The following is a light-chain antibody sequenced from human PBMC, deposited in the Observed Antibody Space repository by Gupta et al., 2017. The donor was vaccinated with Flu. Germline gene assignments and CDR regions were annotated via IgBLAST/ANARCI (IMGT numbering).Light chain of an antibody. CDR2: WAS. V-gene: IGKV4-1*01. CDR3: QQYYSTLWT. Sequence: DIVMTQSPDSLAVSLGERATINCKSSQSVLYSSNNKNYLAWYQQKPGQPPKLLIYWASTRESGVPDRFSGSGSGTDFTLTISSRQAEDVAVYYCQQYYSTLWTFGQGTXVVIK. J-gene: IGKJ1*01. CDR1: QSVLYSSNNKNY.